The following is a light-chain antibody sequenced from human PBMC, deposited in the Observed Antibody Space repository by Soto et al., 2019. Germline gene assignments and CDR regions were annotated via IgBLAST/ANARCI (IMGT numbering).Light chain of an antibody. CDR2: RND. CDR1: TSNIGYNF. Sequence: QLVLTQPPSTTGTPGQRVTISCSGRTSNIGYNFVYWYQHLPGTAPKLLIYRNDERPSGVPDRFSGSKSGTSASLAISGLRSEDEADYYCAAWDGSLSAWVFGGRTKVTVL. CDR3: AAWDGSLSAWV. J-gene: IGLJ3*02. V-gene: IGLV1-47*01.